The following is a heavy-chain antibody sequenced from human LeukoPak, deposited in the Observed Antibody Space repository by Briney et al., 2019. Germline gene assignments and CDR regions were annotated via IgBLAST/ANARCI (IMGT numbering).Heavy chain of an antibody. CDR3: ARDEDSWFNY. CDR2: ISSSGSTI. V-gene: IGHV3-11*01. D-gene: IGHD6-6*01. CDR1: GFTFSDYY. J-gene: IGHJ4*02. Sequence: KAGGSLRLSRAASGFTFSDYYMSWIREAPGKGLEWVSYISSSGSTIYYADSVKGRFTISRDNAKNSLYLQMDSLRAEDTAVYYCARDEDSWFNYWGQGTLVTVSS.